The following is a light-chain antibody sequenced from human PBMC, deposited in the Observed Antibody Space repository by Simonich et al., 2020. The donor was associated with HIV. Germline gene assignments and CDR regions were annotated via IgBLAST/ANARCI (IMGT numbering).Light chain of an antibody. CDR1: KSVLYSSNNKNY. CDR2: WAS. Sequence: DIVMTKSPDFLAVSLGERATINCKSSKSVLYSSNNKNYLAWYQQKPGQPPKLLIYWASIRESGVPDRISGSGSGTDFTLTISSLQAEDVAVYYCQQYYSSPWTFGQGTKVEIK. V-gene: IGKV4-1*01. CDR3: QQYYSSPWT. J-gene: IGKJ1*01.